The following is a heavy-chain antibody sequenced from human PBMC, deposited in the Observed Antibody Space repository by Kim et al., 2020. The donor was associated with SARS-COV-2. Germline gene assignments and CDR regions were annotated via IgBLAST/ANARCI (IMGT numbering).Heavy chain of an antibody. CDR3: ARAWLTPGDY. Sequence: GTNKAQKFQGRVTMTRDTSISTAYMELSRLRSDDTAVYYCARAWLTPGDYWGQGTLVTVSS. J-gene: IGHJ4*02. D-gene: IGHD3-9*01. CDR2: GT. V-gene: IGHV1-2*02.